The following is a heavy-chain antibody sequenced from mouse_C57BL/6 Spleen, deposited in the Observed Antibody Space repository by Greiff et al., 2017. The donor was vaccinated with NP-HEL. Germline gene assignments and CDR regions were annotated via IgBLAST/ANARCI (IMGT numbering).Heavy chain of an antibody. Sequence: VQLQQSGAELVKPGASVKLSCTASGFNIKDYYMHWVKQRTEQGLEWIGRIDPEDGETKSAPKFPGKATITADTSSNTAYLQLSSLTSEDTAVYDCARSHYYGSSHFDYWGQGTTLTVSS. D-gene: IGHD1-1*01. CDR3: ARSHYYGSSHFDY. CDR2: IDPEDGET. CDR1: GFNIKDYY. V-gene: IGHV14-2*01. J-gene: IGHJ2*01.